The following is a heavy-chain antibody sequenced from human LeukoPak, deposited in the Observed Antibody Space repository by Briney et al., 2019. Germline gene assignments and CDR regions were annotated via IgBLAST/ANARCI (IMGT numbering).Heavy chain of an antibody. Sequence: PGGSLRLSCAASGFTFSSYAMTWVRQAPGKGLEWVSSISGGGGITNYADSVKGRFTISRDNSKYTLFLQMNSLRAEDTAVYYCAKYGVDCSSTSCYPLYYMDVWGKGTTVTVSS. CDR2: ISGGGGIT. CDR1: GFTFSSYA. V-gene: IGHV3-23*01. CDR3: AKYGVDCSSTSCYPLYYMDV. J-gene: IGHJ6*03. D-gene: IGHD2-2*01.